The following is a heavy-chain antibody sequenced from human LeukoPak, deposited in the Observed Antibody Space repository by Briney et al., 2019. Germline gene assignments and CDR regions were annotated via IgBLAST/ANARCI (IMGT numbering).Heavy chain of an antibody. CDR2: FHYSGSS. Sequence: SETLSLTCTVSGDSVNSSNFFWGRIRQPPGKGLEWIGSFHYSGSSFYNPSLKSRLTISVDTSRNHFSLKLTSVTAADTAVYYCARHEYQVFPPANWFDPWGQGTLVTVSS. J-gene: IGHJ5*02. V-gene: IGHV4-39*02. CDR3: ARHEYQVFPPANWFDP. D-gene: IGHD6-6*01. CDR1: GDSVNSSNFF.